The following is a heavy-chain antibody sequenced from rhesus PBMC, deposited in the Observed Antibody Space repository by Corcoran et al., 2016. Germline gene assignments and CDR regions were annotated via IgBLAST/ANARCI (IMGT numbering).Heavy chain of an antibody. J-gene: IGHJ4*01. D-gene: IGHD3-9*01. Sequence: QVKLQQWGEGLVKPSETLSLTCAVYGGSIRGYYYGSWIRHAPGKGLEWVGNIDGNSVSTNYNPSLKNRVTISKDTSKNQFSLKLSSVTAADTAVYYCARDRGITRMITGYYDYWGQGVLVTVSS. CDR1: GGSIRGYYY. CDR2: IDGNSVST. V-gene: IGHV4-73*01. CDR3: ARDRGITRMITGYYDY.